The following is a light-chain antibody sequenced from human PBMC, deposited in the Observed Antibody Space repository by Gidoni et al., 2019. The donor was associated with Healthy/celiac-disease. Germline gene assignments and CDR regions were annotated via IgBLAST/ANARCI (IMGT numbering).Light chain of an antibody. CDR1: QSFSGSS. Sequence: EIVLTQSPGTLSVSPGERATLSFRASQSFSGSSLAWDQQKHGQAPRLLIYCASSRAPGIPDRFSVSGSGTDFTLTISRLEPEDFAVYYFQQYGSSSFGQXTKVEIK. J-gene: IGKJ1*01. CDR3: QQYGSSS. CDR2: CAS. V-gene: IGKV3-20*01.